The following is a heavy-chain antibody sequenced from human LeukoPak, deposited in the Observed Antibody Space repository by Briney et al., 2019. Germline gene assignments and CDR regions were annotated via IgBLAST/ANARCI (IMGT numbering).Heavy chain of an antibody. CDR3: ARSNQGSYGVYYFDY. CDR1: GCTFSSYA. J-gene: IGHJ4*02. Sequence: SVKVSCKASGCTFSSYAISWVRQAPGQGLEWMGRIIPIFGTANYAQKFQGRVTITTDGSTSTAYMELSSLRSEDTAVYYCARSNQGSYGVYYFDYWGQGTLVTVSS. V-gene: IGHV1-69*05. D-gene: IGHD1-26*01. CDR2: IIPIFGTA.